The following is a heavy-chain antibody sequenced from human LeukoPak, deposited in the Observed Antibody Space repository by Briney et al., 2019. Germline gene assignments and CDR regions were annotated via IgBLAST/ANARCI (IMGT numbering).Heavy chain of an antibody. Sequence: SETLSLTCTVSGGSISSSGYYWGWIRQPPGKGLEWIGYIYYSGSTNYNPSLKSRVTISVDTSKNQFSLKLSSVTAADTAVYYCARDLVFNVWGSYRYNWFDPWGQGTLVTVSS. CDR2: IYYSGST. D-gene: IGHD3-16*02. CDR3: ARDLVFNVWGSYRYNWFDP. J-gene: IGHJ5*02. V-gene: IGHV4-61*08. CDR1: GGSISSSGYY.